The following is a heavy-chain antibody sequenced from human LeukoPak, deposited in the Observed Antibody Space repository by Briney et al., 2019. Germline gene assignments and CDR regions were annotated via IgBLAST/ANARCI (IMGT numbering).Heavy chain of an antibody. CDR3: AKDLTMFGGVIIINWFDP. V-gene: IGHV3-7*01. J-gene: IGHJ5*02. CDR2: IKQDGSEK. Sequence: PGGSLRLSCAASGFTFSSYWMSWVRQAPGKGLEWVANIKQDGSEKYYVDSVKGRFTISRDNAKNSLYLQMNSLRAEDTAVYYRAKDLTMFGGVIIINWFDPGARGPLATVSS. D-gene: IGHD3-10*01. CDR1: GFTFSSYW.